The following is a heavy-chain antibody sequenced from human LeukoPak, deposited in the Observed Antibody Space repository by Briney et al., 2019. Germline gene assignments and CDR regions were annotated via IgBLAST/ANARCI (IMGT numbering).Heavy chain of an antibody. CDR3: ARSDSYFWSGYYWRINWFDP. D-gene: IGHD3-3*01. Sequence: SVKVSXKASGGTFSSYAISWVRQAPGQGLEWMGGIIPIFGTANYAQKFQGRVTITTDESTSTAYMELSSLRSEDTAVYYCARSDSYFWSGYYWRINWFDPWGQGTLVTVSS. V-gene: IGHV1-69*05. J-gene: IGHJ5*02. CDR2: IIPIFGTA. CDR1: GGTFSSYA.